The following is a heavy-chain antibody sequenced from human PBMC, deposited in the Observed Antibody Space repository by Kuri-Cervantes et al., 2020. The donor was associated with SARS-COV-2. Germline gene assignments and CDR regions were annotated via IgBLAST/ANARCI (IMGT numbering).Heavy chain of an antibody. D-gene: IGHD2-2*01. V-gene: IGHV3-30-3*01. J-gene: IGHJ6*02. Sequence: GGSLRLSCAASGFTFSSYAMHWVRQAPGKGLEWVAVISYDGSNKYYADSVKGRFTISRDNSKNTLYLQMNSLRAEDTAVYYCARDRAPDRYCSSTSCYRGMDVWGQGTTVTVSS. CDR2: ISYDGSNK. CDR3: ARDRAPDRYCSSTSCYRGMDV. CDR1: GFTFSSYA.